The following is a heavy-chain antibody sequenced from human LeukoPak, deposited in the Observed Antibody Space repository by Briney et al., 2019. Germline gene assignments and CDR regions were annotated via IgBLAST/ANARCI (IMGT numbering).Heavy chain of an antibody. V-gene: IGHV4-39*01. Sequence: SETLSLTCTVSGGSISSSSYYWGWIRPPPGKGLEWIGSIYCGSTSYNPSLKSRVTISVDTSKNQFSLKLGSVTAADTAVYYCARNASDSGTSYFDYWGQGTLVTVSS. CDR3: ARNASDSGTSYFDY. D-gene: IGHD1-26*01. CDR1: GGSISSSSYY. J-gene: IGHJ4*02. CDR2: IYCGST.